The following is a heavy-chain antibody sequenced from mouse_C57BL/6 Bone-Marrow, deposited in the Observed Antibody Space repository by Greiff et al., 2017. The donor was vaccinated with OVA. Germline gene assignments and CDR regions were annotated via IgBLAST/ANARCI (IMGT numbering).Heavy chain of an antibody. CDR2: INPSSGYT. CDR3: TKPENYAMDY. J-gene: IGHJ4*01. D-gene: IGHD6-1*01. Sequence: QVQLKQSGAELAKPGASVKLSCKASGYTFTSYWMHWVKQRPGQGLEWIGYINPSSGYTKYNQKFKDKATLTADTSSSTAYMQSSSLTYEDSAVYYCTKPENYAMDYWGQGTSVTVSS. CDR1: GYTFTSYW. V-gene: IGHV1-7*01.